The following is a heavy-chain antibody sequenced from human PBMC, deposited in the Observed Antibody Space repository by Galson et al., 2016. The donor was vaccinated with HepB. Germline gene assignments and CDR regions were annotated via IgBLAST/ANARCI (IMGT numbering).Heavy chain of an antibody. Sequence: SLRLSCAASGFTFSSYTMHWVRQAPGKGLEWVALISFDETTKYYADSVKGRFTIARDNSQNTLLLQMNSLRGDDTAMYYCARALTGIVATGGHWGQGTLVIVSS. D-gene: IGHD5-12*01. CDR1: GFTFSSYT. CDR2: ISFDETTK. V-gene: IGHV3-30-3*01. CDR3: ARALTGIVATGGH. J-gene: IGHJ4*02.